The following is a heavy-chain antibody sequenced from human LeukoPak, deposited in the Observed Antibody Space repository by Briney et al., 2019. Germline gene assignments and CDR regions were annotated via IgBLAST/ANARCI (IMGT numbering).Heavy chain of an antibody. CDR3: ASAQYSGYDLDAFDI. V-gene: IGHV3-66*01. J-gene: IGHJ3*02. CDR1: GFTRSSNY. D-gene: IGHD5-12*01. CDR2: LYSGGDT. Sequence: GGSLRLSCAASGFTRSSNYMGWVRQAPGKGLEWVSVLYSGGDTDYADSVKGRFTISRDKSKNTLFLQMNSLRAEDTAVYYCASAQYSGYDLDAFDIWGQGTMVTVSS.